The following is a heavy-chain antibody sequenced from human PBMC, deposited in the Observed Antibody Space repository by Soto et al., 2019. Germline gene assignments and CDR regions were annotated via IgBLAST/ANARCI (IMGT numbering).Heavy chain of an antibody. Sequence: SSETLSLTCAVSGGSISSSNWWGWVRQPPGKGLEWIGEIYHSGSTNYNPSLKSRVTISVDKSKNQFSLKLSSVTAADTAVYYCARGANIVWFGELHIVGNFDYWGQGTLVTVSS. CDR1: GGSISSSNW. D-gene: IGHD3-10*01. V-gene: IGHV4-4*02. J-gene: IGHJ4*02. CDR3: ARGANIVWFGELHIVGNFDY. CDR2: IYHSGST.